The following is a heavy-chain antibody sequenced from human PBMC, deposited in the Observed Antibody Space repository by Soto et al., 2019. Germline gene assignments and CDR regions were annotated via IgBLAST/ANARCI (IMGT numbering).Heavy chain of an antibody. CDR3: ARGAGSGWYGGLKLICGEYYYYGMDV. CDR2: MNPNSGNT. CDR1: GYTFTSYD. D-gene: IGHD6-19*01. V-gene: IGHV1-8*01. J-gene: IGHJ6*02. Sequence: QVQLVQSGAEVKKPGASVKVSCKASGYTFTSYDINWVRQATGQCLEWMGWMNPNSGNTGYAQKFQGRVTMTRNTSISTAYMELSSLRSEDTAVYYCARGAGSGWYGGLKLICGEYYYYGMDVWGQGTTVTVSS.